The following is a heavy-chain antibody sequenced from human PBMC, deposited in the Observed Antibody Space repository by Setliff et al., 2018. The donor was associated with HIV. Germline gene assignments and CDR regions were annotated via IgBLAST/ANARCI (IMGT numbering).Heavy chain of an antibody. CDR1: GYTFTNYW. CDR2: FYPGDFDI. CDR3: ARHFSAAGDAFDI. Sequence: GESLKISCKGSGYTFTNYWIGWVRQRPGKALEWMGIFYPGDFDIRYSPSFEGQVTMSGDKSISTAYLKWSSLKASDSAMYYCARHFSAAGDAFDIWGQGTMVTVSS. V-gene: IGHV5-51*01. D-gene: IGHD6-25*01. J-gene: IGHJ3*02.